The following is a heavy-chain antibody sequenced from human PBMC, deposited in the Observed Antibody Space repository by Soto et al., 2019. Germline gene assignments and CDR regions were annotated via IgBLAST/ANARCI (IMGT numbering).Heavy chain of an antibody. CDR3: ARVSGGYSYGYRDYYYYGMDV. D-gene: IGHD5-18*01. CDR1: GFTFSSYG. V-gene: IGHV3-33*01. J-gene: IGHJ6*02. Sequence: ESGGGVVQPGRSLRLSCAASGFTFSSYGMHWVRQAPGKGLEWVAVIWYDGSNKYYADSVKGRFTISRDNSKNTLYLQMNSLRAEDTAVYYCARVSGGYSYGYRDYYYYGMDVWGQGTTVTVSS. CDR2: IWYDGSNK.